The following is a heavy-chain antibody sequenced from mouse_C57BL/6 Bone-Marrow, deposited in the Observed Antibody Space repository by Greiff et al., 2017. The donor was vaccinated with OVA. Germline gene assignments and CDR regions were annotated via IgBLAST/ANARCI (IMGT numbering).Heavy chain of an antibody. V-gene: IGHV1-55*01. J-gene: IGHJ1*03. Sequence: QVQLKQPGAELVKPGASVKMSCKASGYTFTSYWITWVKQRPGQGLEWIGDIYPGSGSTNYNEKFKSKATLTVDTSSSTAYMQLSSLTSEDSAVYYCARGEDITTVPYWYFDVWGTGTTVTVSS. CDR2: IYPGSGST. CDR3: ARGEDITTVPYWYFDV. CDR1: GYTFTSYW. D-gene: IGHD1-1*01.